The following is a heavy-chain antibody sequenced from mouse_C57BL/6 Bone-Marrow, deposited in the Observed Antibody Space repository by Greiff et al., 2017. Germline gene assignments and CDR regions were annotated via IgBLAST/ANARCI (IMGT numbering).Heavy chain of an antibody. D-gene: IGHD1-1*01. J-gene: IGHJ2*01. Sequence: EVQLQQSGPELVKPGASVKMSCKASGYTFTDYNMHWVKQSHGKSLEWIGYINPNNGGTSYNQQFKGKATLTVNKSSSTAYMELRSLTSEDSAVYYCARAAFYYYGSSFDYWGQGTTLTVSS. CDR3: ARAAFYYYGSSFDY. V-gene: IGHV1-22*01. CDR2: INPNNGGT. CDR1: GYTFTDYN.